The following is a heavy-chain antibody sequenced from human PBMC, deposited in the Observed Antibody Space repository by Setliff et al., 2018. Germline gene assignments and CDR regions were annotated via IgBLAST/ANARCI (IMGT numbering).Heavy chain of an antibody. CDR3: ARDRTAYSYGLDV. D-gene: IGHD5-18*01. V-gene: IGHV4-59*01. J-gene: IGHJ6*02. Sequence: SETLSLTCTVSGGSISPYFWSWIRQPPGKGLEWIGYIYHNGNTNFNPSLKTRVTMSVDTSKNQFALNLRSVTAADAAVYYCARDRTAYSYGLDVWGQGTTVTVSS. CDR2: IYHNGNT. CDR1: GGSISPYF.